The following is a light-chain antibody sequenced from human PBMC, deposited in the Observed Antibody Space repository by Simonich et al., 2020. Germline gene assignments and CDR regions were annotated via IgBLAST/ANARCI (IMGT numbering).Light chain of an antibody. Sequence: IQMTQSPSSLSASVGDRLTITCQASQDISNYLNWYQQKPGKATKLLIYDASNLETGVTSRFSGSGSGTDFTFTISSLQPEDFATYYCQQSYSTPYTFGQGTKLEIK. CDR2: DAS. CDR3: QQSYSTPYT. V-gene: IGKV1-33*01. CDR1: QDISNY. J-gene: IGKJ2*01.